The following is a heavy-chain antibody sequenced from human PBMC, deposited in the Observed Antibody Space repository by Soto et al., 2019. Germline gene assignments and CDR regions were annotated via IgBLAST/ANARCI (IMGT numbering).Heavy chain of an antibody. CDR2: ISLYSDGT. Sequence: EEEKFLASVKVSCKTSGYTFSNYGITWVRQAPGQPLEWLGWISLYSDGTNYAQKFQGRVSMTTDTSTTTAYMELRSLRSDDTAVYYCARVVPGAEAWFGPWGQGTLVTVSS. J-gene: IGHJ5*02. CDR3: ARVVPGAEAWFGP. CDR1: GYTFSNYG. D-gene: IGHD2-2*01. V-gene: IGHV1-18*01.